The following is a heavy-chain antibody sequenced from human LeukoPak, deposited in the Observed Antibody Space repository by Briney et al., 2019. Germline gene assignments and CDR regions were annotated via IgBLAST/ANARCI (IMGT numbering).Heavy chain of an antibody. J-gene: IGHJ4*02. Sequence: GGSLRLSCAASGFTFSSHGMHWVRQAPGKGLEWVAVISYDGSNKYYADSVKGRFTISRDNSKNTLYLQMNSLRAEDTAVYYCAKVGQLVRQDLHYFDYWGQGTLVTVSS. CDR1: GFTFSSHG. V-gene: IGHV3-30*18. CDR3: AKVGQLVRQDLHYFDY. CDR2: ISYDGSNK. D-gene: IGHD6-6*01.